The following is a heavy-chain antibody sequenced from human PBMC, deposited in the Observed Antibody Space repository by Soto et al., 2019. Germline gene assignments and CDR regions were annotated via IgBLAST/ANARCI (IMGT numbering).Heavy chain of an antibody. J-gene: IGHJ6*03. CDR2: TYYRSKWYN. V-gene: IGHV6-1*01. CDR3: ARYLAAQTGTTYYYNYMDV. CDR1: GDSVSSNSAA. D-gene: IGHD1-7*01. Sequence: SQTLSLTCAISGDSVSSNSAAWNWIRQSPSRGLEWLGRTYYRSKWYNDYAVSVKSRITINPDTSKNQFSLQLNSVTPEDTAVYYCARYLAAQTGTTYYYNYMDVWGKGTTVTVSS.